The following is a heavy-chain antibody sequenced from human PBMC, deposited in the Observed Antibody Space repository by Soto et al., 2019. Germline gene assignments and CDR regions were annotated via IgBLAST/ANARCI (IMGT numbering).Heavy chain of an antibody. CDR3: ARGLTYYDFWSGYPYYGMDV. CDR1: GGSFSGYY. J-gene: IGHJ6*02. D-gene: IGHD3-3*01. CDR2: INHSGST. Sequence: SETLSLTCAVYGGSFSGYYWSWIRQPPGKGLEWIGEINHSGSTNYIPSLKSRVTISVDTSKNQFSLKLSSVTAADTAVYYCARGLTYYDFWSGYPYYGMDVWGQGTTVTVSS. V-gene: IGHV4-34*01.